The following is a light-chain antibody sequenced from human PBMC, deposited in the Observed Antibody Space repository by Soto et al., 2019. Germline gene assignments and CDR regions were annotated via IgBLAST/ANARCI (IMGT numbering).Light chain of an antibody. J-gene: IGKJ2*01. CDR3: QLYGSSPLYS. CDR2: GTS. CDR1: QTVSSTY. Sequence: EIVLTQSPGTLSLSPGERATLSCRTSQTVSSTYLAWYKQKRGQAPRLLIYGTSNRATGIPDRFSGSGSGTDFTLTISRLEPEDCAVYHCQLYGSSPLYSLAQGTELEIK. V-gene: IGKV3-20*01.